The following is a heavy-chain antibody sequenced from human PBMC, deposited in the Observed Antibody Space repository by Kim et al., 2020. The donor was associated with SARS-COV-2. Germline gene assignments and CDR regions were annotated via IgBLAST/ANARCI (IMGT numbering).Heavy chain of an antibody. V-gene: IGHV5-51*01. CDR3: ARAPTASKGRYFDL. Sequence: GESLKISCKGSGYSFSSYWIGWVRQMPGEGLEWMGIIYPGDSDTRYSPSFQGQVTISADRSISTAYLQWSSLKASDTAMYYCARAPTASKGRYFDLWGRGTLVTVSS. CDR1: GYSFSSYW. CDR2: IYPGDSDT. J-gene: IGHJ2*01. D-gene: IGHD3-10*01.